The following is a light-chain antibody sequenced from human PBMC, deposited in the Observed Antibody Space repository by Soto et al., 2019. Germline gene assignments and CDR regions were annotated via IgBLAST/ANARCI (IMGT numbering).Light chain of an antibody. CDR3: SSYTSSSTLYV. V-gene: IGLV2-14*01. CDR2: EVS. J-gene: IGLJ1*01. CDR1: SSDVGGSNY. Sequence: QSALTQPASVSGSPGQSITISCTGTSSDVGGSNYVSWYQQHPGKPPKLMIYEVSNRPSGVSNPFSGSKSGNTASLTISGLQAEDEADYYCSSYTSSSTLYVFGTGTKLTVL.